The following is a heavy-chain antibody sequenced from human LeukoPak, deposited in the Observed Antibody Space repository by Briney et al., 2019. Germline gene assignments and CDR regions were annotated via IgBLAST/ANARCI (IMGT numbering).Heavy chain of an antibody. Sequence: EASVKVSCKASGYTFTSYGISWVRQAPGQGLEWMGWMNPNSGNTGYAQKFQGRVTMTRNTSISTAYMELSSLRSEDTAVYYCARGTISPWYQYWFDPWGQGTLVTVSP. CDR2: MNPNSGNT. CDR1: GYTFTSYG. CDR3: ARGTISPWYQYWFDP. V-gene: IGHV1-8*02. J-gene: IGHJ5*02. D-gene: IGHD2-2*01.